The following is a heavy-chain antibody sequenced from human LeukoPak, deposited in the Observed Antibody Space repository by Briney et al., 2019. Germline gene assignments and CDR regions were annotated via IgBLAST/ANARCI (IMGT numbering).Heavy chain of an antibody. CDR2: INHSGST. J-gene: IGHJ4*02. Sequence: SETLSLTCAVYGGSFSGYYWSWIRQPPGKGLEWIGEINHSGSTNYNPSLKSRVTISVDMSKNQFSLKLSSVTAADTAVYYCARLADSSSWPTGPEYWGQGTLVNVSS. D-gene: IGHD6-13*01. V-gene: IGHV4-34*01. CDR3: ARLADSSSWPTGPEY. CDR1: GGSFSGYY.